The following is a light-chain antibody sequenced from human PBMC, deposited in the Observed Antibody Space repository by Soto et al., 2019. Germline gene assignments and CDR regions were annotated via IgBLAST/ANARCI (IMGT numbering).Light chain of an antibody. Sequence: DIQMTQAPSTLSGGVGDGVTVSCRASQTMSSWLAWYQQKPGKAPKLLIYTASSLESGVPSRFRGSGSGTDFTLTIRRLEPEDFAVYYCQQYGSSLTFGGGTKVDIK. CDR1: QTMSSW. CDR3: QQYGSSLT. CDR2: TAS. J-gene: IGKJ4*01. V-gene: IGKV1-5*01.